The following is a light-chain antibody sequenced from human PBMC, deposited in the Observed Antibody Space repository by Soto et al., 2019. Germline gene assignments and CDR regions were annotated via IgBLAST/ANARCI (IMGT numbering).Light chain of an antibody. J-gene: IGKJ3*01. CDR2: GAS. Sequence: EIVLTQSPGTLSLSPGERATLSCRAGQSVSSSYLAWYQQKPGQAPRLLIYGASSRATGIPDRFSGSGSGTDFTLTISRLEPEDFAVYYCQHYGSSPLFTFGPGTKVDI. V-gene: IGKV3-20*01. CDR3: QHYGSSPLFT. CDR1: QSVSSSY.